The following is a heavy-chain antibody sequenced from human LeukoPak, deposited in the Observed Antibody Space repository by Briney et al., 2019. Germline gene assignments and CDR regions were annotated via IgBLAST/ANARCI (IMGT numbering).Heavy chain of an antibody. CDR1: GGSFSGYY. J-gene: IGHJ5*02. Sequence: SETPSLTCAVYGGSFSGYYWSWIRQPPGKGLEWIGEINHSGSTNYNPSLKSRVTISVDTSKNQFSLKLSSVTAADTAVYYCARRKGYYYDSSGYYYRGHNWFDPWGQGTLVTVSS. V-gene: IGHV4-34*01. D-gene: IGHD3-22*01. CDR3: ARRKGYYYDSSGYYYRGHNWFDP. CDR2: INHSGST.